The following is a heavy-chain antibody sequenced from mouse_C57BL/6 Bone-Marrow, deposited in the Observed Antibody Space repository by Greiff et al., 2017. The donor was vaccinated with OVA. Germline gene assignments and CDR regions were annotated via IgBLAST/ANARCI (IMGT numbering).Heavy chain of an antibody. CDR2: IYPRDGST. Sequence: QVQLQQSGPELVKPGASVKLSCKASGYTFTSYDINWVKQRPGQGLEWIGWIYPRDGSTKYNEKFKGKATLTVDTSSSTAYMELHSLTSEDSAVYFGARRRVCCVFAYWGQGTLVTVSA. V-gene: IGHV1-85*01. CDR3: ARRRVCCVFAY. CDR1: GYTFTSYD. D-gene: IGHD6-1*01. J-gene: IGHJ3*01.